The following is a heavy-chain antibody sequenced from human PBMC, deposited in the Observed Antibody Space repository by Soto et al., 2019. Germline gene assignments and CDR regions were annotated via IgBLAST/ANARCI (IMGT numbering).Heavy chain of an antibody. J-gene: IGHJ3*02. CDR1: GYTFRNYG. CDR3: ARDGRQFAPNSDNFHI. CDR2: ISAYNGDT. V-gene: IGHV1-18*01. Sequence: ASVKVSCKASGYTFRNYGINWLRQAPGQGLEWMGWISAYNGDTNHAPKFQGRVTMATDKPTSTAYRELRSMKSDDTALYYCARDGRQFAPNSDNFHIWGQGTILTV. D-gene: IGHD3-9*01.